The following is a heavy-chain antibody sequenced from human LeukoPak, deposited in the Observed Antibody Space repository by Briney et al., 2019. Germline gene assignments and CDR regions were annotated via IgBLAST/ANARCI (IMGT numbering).Heavy chain of an antibody. Sequence: SETLSLTCTVSGGSVSSGSYYWSWIRQPPGTGLEWIGYIYYSGSTNYNPSLKSRVTISVDTSKNQFSLKLSSVTAADTAVYYCARASDSYYDFWSGYYLLGAFDIWGQGTMVTVSS. CDR2: IYYSGST. J-gene: IGHJ3*02. CDR1: GGSVSSGSYY. CDR3: ARASDSYYDFWSGYYLLGAFDI. V-gene: IGHV4-61*01. D-gene: IGHD3-3*01.